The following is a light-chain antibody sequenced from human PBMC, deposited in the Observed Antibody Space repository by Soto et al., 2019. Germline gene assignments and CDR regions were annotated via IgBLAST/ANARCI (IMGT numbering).Light chain of an antibody. Sequence: QAVVTQPPSASGTPGQSVSISCSGSISSIGDNTVNWYQQLPGTAPKLLIFNNDHRSSGVPDRFSGSKSGTSASLAISGLQSEDEADYYCAAWDDSVDGVLFGGGTKLTVL. CDR3: AAWDDSVDGVL. CDR2: NND. J-gene: IGLJ2*01. CDR1: ISSIGDNT. V-gene: IGLV1-44*01.